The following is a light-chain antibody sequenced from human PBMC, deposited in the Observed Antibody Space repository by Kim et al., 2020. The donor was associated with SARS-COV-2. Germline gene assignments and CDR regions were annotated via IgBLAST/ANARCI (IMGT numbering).Light chain of an antibody. CDR1: NNGSKR. Sequence: APGSRGQITREWNNNGSKRLRWCQQKPDQGPVLVIYDDRDRPSGIPERFSGSKFGNTDTLTISRVEAGDEAYYYCQVWDSSSEHRVFGGGTQLAVL. CDR2: DDR. CDR3: QVWDSSSEHRV. V-gene: IGLV3-21*03. J-gene: IGLJ3*02.